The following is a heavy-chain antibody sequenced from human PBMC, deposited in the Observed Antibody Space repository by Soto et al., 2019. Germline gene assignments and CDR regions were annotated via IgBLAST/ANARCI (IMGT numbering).Heavy chain of an antibody. Sequence: QVQLVESGGGVVQPGRSLRLSCAASGFSFSISPMHWVRQAPCKGPEWVALISYDGTNKFYADSVKGRFTISRDNSKSTLYLQVDSLGPEDAAVYYCARDPKTSGGQHWAFNYFDSWGQGTLVTVSS. CDR3: ARDPKTSGGQHWAFNYFDS. CDR1: GFSFSISP. CDR2: ISYDGTNK. V-gene: IGHV3-30-3*01. J-gene: IGHJ4*02. D-gene: IGHD7-27*01.